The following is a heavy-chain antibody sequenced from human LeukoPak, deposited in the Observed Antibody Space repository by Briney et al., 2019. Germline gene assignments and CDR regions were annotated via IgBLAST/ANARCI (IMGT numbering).Heavy chain of an antibody. J-gene: IGHJ4*02. CDR3: ARYCSGGSCYWFGFDY. Sequence: ASVKVSCKASGYTFTSYGISWVRQAPGQGLEWMGWISAYNGNTNYAQKLQGRVTMTTDTSTSTAYMELGSLRSDDTAVYYCARYCSGGSCYWFGFDYWGQGTLVTVSS. D-gene: IGHD2-15*01. V-gene: IGHV1-18*01. CDR1: GYTFTSYG. CDR2: ISAYNGNT.